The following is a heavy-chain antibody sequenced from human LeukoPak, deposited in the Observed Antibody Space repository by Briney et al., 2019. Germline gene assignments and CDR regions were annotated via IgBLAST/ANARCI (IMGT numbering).Heavy chain of an antibody. V-gene: IGHV4-39*01. D-gene: IGHD3-10*01. CDR1: GGSISSSSYY. CDR2: IYYSRST. CDR3: ARITMVRGVV. J-gene: IGHJ4*02. Sequence: SGTLSLTCTVSGGSISSSSYYWGWIRQPPGKGLEWIGSIYYSRSTYYNPSLKSRVTISVDTSKNQFSLKLSSVTAADTAVYYCARITMVRGVVWGQGTLVTVSS.